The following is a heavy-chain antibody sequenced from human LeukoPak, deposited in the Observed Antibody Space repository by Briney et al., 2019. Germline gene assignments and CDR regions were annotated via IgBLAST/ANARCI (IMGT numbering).Heavy chain of an antibody. J-gene: IGHJ2*01. CDR1: GFTFDDYA. CDR2: ISWNSGSI. Sequence: PGGSLRLSCAASGFTFDDYAMHWVRQAPGKGLEWVSGISWNSGSIGYADSVKGRFTISRDNAKNSLYLQMNSLRAEDTALYYCAKDSLHYDYVWGSLAGGEPTPQTLPPPSGFDLWGRGTLVTVSS. CDR3: AKDSLHYDYVWGSLAGGEPTPQTLPPPSGFDL. D-gene: IGHD3-16*01. V-gene: IGHV3-9*01.